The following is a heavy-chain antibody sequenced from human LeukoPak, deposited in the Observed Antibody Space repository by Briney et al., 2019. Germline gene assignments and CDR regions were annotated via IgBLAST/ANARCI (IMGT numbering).Heavy chain of an antibody. CDR2: ISGSGGST. J-gene: IGHJ4*02. CDR3: ARPHSSSWKFDY. D-gene: IGHD6-13*01. V-gene: IGHV3-23*01. Sequence: PGGSLRLSCAASGFTFSSYAMSWVRQAPGKGLEWVSAISGSGGSTYYADSVKGRFTISRDNSKNTLYLQMNSLRAEDTAVYYCARPHSSSWKFDYWGRGTLVTVSS. CDR1: GFTFSSYA.